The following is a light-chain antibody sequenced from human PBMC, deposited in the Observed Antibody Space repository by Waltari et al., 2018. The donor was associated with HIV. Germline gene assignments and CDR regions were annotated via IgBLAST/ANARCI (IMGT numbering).Light chain of an antibody. CDR1: QSISTW. Sequence: DIQMTQSPSTLSASVRDRVTITCRASQSISTWLAWYQQKPGEAPELLIYKASTLESGVPSRFSGSGSGTEFTLTISSLQPDDFATYYCQQYNSYPLTFGGGTKVEIK. CDR3: QQYNSYPLT. CDR2: KAS. V-gene: IGKV1-5*03. J-gene: IGKJ4*01.